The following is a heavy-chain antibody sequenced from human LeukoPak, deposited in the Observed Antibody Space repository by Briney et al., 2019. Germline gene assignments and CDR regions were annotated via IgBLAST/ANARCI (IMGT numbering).Heavy chain of an antibody. CDR3: ARDLDYYDSSGYYPGDAFDI. J-gene: IGHJ3*02. D-gene: IGHD3-22*01. CDR1: GGSFSGYY. Sequence: PSETLSLTCAVYGGSFSGYYWSWIRQPPGKGLEWIGEINHSGSTYYNPSLKSRVTISVDTSKNQFSLKLSSVTAADTAVYYCARDLDYYDSSGYYPGDAFDIWGQGTMVTVSS. V-gene: IGHV4-34*01. CDR2: INHSGST.